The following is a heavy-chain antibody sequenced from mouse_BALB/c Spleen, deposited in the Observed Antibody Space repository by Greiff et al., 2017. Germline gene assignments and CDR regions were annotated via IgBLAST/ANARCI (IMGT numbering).Heavy chain of an antibody. J-gene: IGHJ3*01. CDR2: ISSGSSTI. CDR1: GFTFSSFG. D-gene: IGHD1-1*01. V-gene: IGHV5-17*02. Sequence: EVKLMESGGGLVQPGGSRKLSCAASGFTFSSFGMHWVRQAPEKGLEWVAYISSGSSTIYYADTVKGRFTISRDNPKNTLFLQMTSLRSEDTAMYYCARFGSSYEGFAYWGQGTLVTVSA. CDR3: ARFGSSYEGFAY.